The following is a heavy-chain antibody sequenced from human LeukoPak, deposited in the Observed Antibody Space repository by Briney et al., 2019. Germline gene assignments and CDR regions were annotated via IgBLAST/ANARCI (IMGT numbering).Heavy chain of an antibody. J-gene: IGHJ4*02. CDR1: GFTFSNAW. CDR3: TTQVWFGELATRFDY. Sequence: GGSLRLSCAASGFTFSNAWMSWVRQAPGKGLEWVGRIKSKTDGGTTDYAAPVKGRFTISRDDSKNTLYLQMNSLKTEDTAVYYCTTQVWFGELATRFDYWGQGTLVTVSS. CDR2: IKSKTDGGTT. V-gene: IGHV3-15*01. D-gene: IGHD3-10*01.